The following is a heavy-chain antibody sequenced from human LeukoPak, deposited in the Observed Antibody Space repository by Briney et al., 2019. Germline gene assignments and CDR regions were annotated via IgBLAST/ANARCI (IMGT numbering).Heavy chain of an antibody. J-gene: IGHJ5*02. Sequence: ASVKVSCKASGGTFSSYAISWVRQAPGQGLEWMGGIIPIFGTANYAQKFQGRVTITADESTSTAYMELSSLRSEDTAVYYCARQETGYSGPINWFDPWGQGTLVTVSS. CDR1: GGTFSSYA. V-gene: IGHV1-69*01. CDR3: ARQETGYSGPINWFDP. D-gene: IGHD5-12*01. CDR2: IIPIFGTA.